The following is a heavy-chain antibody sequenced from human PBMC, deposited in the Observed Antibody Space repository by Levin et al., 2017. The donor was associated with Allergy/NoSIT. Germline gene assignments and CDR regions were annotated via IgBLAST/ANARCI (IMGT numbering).Heavy chain of an antibody. CDR3: AKGIGTA. J-gene: IGHJ5*02. D-gene: IGHD1-1*01. CDR1: GFTFSSDW. V-gene: IGHV3-7*01. CDR2: MNEDGSGK. Sequence: GGSLRLSCVASGFTFSSDWMSWVRQAPGKGLEWVANMNEDGSGKYYADSVKGRFVNSRETGKNSLFLQMHTLRVEDTAVYYCAKGIGTAWGQGTLVTVPS.